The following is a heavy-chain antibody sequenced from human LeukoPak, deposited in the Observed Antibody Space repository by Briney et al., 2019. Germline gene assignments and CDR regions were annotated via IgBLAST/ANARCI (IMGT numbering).Heavy chain of an antibody. V-gene: IGHV4-59*01. CDR3: AREKDSSSPHAFDI. D-gene: IGHD6-13*01. CDR1: GVSISSYY. Sequence: SETLSLTCTVSGVSISSYYWSWIRQPPGKGLEWIGYIYYSGSTNYNPSLKSRVTISVDTSKNQFSLKLSSVTAADTAVYYCAREKDSSSPHAFDIWGQGTMVTVSS. CDR2: IYYSGST. J-gene: IGHJ3*02.